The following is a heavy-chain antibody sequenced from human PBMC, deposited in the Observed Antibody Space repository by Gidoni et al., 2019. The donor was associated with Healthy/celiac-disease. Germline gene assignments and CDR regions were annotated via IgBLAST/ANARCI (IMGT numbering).Heavy chain of an antibody. D-gene: IGHD7-27*01. CDR3: AKTDWGSGDAFDI. V-gene: IGHV3-30*18. CDR2: ISYDGSNK. J-gene: IGHJ3*02. CDR1: GFTFSSYG. Sequence: QVQLVESGGGVVQPGRSLRLSCAASGFTFSSYGMHWVRQAPGKGLEWVAVISYDGSNKYYADSVKGRFTISRDNSKNTLYLQMNSLRAEDTAVYYCAKTDWGSGDAFDIWGQGTMVTVSS.